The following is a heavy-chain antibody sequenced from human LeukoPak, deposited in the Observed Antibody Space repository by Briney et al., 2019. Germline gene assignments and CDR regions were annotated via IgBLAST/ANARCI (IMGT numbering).Heavy chain of an antibody. CDR3: AREAAPVLAAQPDAFDI. J-gene: IGHJ3*02. Sequence: GGSLRLSCSASGFTFSIYEMNWVRQAPGKGLEWVSYISSSGSTIYYADSVKGRFTISRDSAKNSLYLQMNSLRAEDTAVYYCAREAAPVLAAQPDAFDIWGQGTMVTVSS. CDR1: GFTFSIYE. V-gene: IGHV3-48*03. D-gene: IGHD2-15*01. CDR2: ISSSGSTI.